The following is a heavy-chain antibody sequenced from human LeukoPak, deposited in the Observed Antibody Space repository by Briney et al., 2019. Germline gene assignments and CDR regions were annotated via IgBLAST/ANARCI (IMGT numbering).Heavy chain of an antibody. J-gene: IGHJ3*02. V-gene: IGHV4-39*07. CDR1: GGSISSSSHY. CDR2: IYYSGST. Sequence: SETLSLTCTVSGGSISSSSHYWGWIRQPPGKGLEWIGSIYYSGSTYYNPSLKSRVTISVDTSKNQFSLKLSSVTAADTAVYYCASIQQLVLVRIWGQGTMVTVSS. CDR3: ASIQQLVLVRI. D-gene: IGHD6-13*01.